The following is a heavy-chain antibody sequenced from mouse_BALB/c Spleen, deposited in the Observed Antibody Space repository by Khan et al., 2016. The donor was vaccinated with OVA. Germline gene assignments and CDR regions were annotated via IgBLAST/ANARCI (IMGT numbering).Heavy chain of an antibody. CDR1: GFSLSRYN. V-gene: IGHV2-6-4*01. D-gene: IGHD2-14*01. CDR2: IWGGGGT. Sequence: QVQLKESGPGLGAPSQSLSITCTVSGFSLSRYNIHWIRQPPGKSLEWLGMIWGGGGTDYNSTLKSRLSIRKDNSKSQVLLKMNSLQTDDTAMYYCARAYYRDDGYDAMDYWGQGTSVTVSS. J-gene: IGHJ4*01. CDR3: ARAYYRDDGYDAMDY.